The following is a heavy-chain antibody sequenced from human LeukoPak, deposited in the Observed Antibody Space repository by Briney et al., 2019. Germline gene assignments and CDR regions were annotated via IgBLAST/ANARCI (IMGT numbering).Heavy chain of an antibody. V-gene: IGHV4-39*07. Sequence: SETLSLTCTVSGGSISSSTYFWGWIRQPPGKGLEWIGTIYYSGSTYYNPSLKSRVTISVDSSKNQFSLRLSSVTAADTAVYYCARHRSKWLQSSFDYWGQGTLVTVSS. CDR1: GGSISSSTYF. D-gene: IGHD5-24*01. CDR3: ARHRSKWLQSSFDY. J-gene: IGHJ4*02. CDR2: IYYSGST.